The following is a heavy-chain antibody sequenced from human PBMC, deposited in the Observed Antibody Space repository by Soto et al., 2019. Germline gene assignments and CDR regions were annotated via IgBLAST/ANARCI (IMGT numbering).Heavy chain of an antibody. CDR3: ARGLGLYCGGDCPIWFDP. V-gene: IGHV1-3*01. D-gene: IGHD2-21*02. CDR1: GYTFTGYA. CDR2: INAGNGNT. Sequence: ASVKVSCKASGYTFTGYAMHWVRQAPGQRLEWMGWINAGNGNTKYSQKFQGRVTITRDTSASTAYMELSSLRSEDTAVYYCARGLGLYCGGDCPIWFDPWGQGTLVTVSS. J-gene: IGHJ5*02.